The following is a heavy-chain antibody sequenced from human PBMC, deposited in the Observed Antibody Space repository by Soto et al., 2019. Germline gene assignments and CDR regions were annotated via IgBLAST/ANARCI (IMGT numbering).Heavy chain of an antibody. V-gene: IGHV1-3*01. CDR1: GETFTSYA. Sequence: ASVKVSCKASGETFTSYAMHWVRQAPGQRLEWMGWINAGNGNTKYSQKFQGRVTITRDTSASTAYMELNSLRAEDTAVYYCARAYSGRLPRRADYYFAMDVWGQGTTVTVSS. J-gene: IGHJ6*02. D-gene: IGHD2-15*01. CDR2: INAGNGNT. CDR3: ARAYSGRLPRRADYYFAMDV.